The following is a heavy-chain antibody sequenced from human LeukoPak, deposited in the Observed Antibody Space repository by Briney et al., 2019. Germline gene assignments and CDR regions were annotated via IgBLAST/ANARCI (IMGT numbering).Heavy chain of an antibody. V-gene: IGHV3-33*01. J-gene: IGHJ4*02. D-gene: IGHD6-13*01. CDR2: IWYDGSNE. Sequence: PAGGSLRLSCAASGFTFSSYGMHWVRQAPGKGLEWVAGIWYDGSNEYYADSVKGRFTISRDNPKKTLYLQMNSLRAEDTALYYCASRFIAAAETDYWGQGTLVTVSS. CDR1: GFTFSSYG. CDR3: ASRFIAAAETDY.